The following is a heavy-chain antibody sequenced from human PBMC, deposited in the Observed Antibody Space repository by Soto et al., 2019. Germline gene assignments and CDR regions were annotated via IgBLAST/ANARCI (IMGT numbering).Heavy chain of an antibody. V-gene: IGHV4-34*01. D-gene: IGHD6-19*01. CDR1: GGSFSGYY. Sequence: ETLYLTCAVYGGSFSGYYWSWIRQPPGKGLEWIGSIYYSGSTYYNPSLKSRVTISVDTSKNQFSLKLSSVTAADTAVYYCASADSSGWQNYYYYYYMDVWGKGTTVTVSS. CDR2: IYYSGST. CDR3: ASADSSGWQNYYYYYYMDV. J-gene: IGHJ6*03.